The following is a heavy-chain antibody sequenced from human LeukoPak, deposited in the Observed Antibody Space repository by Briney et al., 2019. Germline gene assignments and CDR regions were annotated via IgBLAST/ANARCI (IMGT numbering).Heavy chain of an antibody. Sequence: GGSLRLSWAPSGFTFSSNAMSWVRQAPGKGLEWVSAISGSGGSTYYADSVKGRFTISRDNSKNTLYLQMNSLRAEDTAVYYCAKDQWGYNWFDPWGQGTLVTVSS. V-gene: IGHV3-23*01. D-gene: IGHD3-16*01. J-gene: IGHJ5*02. CDR3: AKDQWGYNWFDP. CDR1: GFTFSSNA. CDR2: ISGSGGST.